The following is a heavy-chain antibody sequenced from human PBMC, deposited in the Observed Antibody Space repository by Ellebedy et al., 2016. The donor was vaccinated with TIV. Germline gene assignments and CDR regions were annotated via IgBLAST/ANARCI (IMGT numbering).Heavy chain of an antibody. Sequence: MPSETLSLTCTVSGGSISSYSWSWIRQPPGKGLEWIGYIYYSGGTNYNPSLKSRVTISVDTSKNQFSLTLSSVTAADTAVYYCARHVRGDNIGYWYFDLWGRGTLVTVSS. CDR2: IYYSGGT. J-gene: IGHJ2*01. CDR1: GGSISSYS. V-gene: IGHV4-59*08. D-gene: IGHD1-14*01. CDR3: ARHVRGDNIGYWYFDL.